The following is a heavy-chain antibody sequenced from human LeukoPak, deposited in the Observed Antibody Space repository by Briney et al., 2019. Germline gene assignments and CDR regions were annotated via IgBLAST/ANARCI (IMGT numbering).Heavy chain of an antibody. CDR2: INHSGST. Sequence: SETLSLTCAVYGGSFSGYYWSRIRQPPGKGLEWIGEINHSGSTNYNPSLKSRVTISVDTSKDQFSLKLSSVTAADTAVYYCARALVLRYFDWPIYGMDVWGQGTTVTVSS. D-gene: IGHD3-9*01. J-gene: IGHJ6*02. CDR1: GGSFSGYY. V-gene: IGHV4-34*01. CDR3: ARALVLRYFDWPIYGMDV.